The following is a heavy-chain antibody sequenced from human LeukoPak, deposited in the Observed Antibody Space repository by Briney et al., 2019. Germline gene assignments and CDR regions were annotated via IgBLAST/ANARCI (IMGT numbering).Heavy chain of an antibody. V-gene: IGHV4-39*01. CDR3: ARQSSSLFDY. Sequence: SETLSLTCTVSGGSISSSSYYWGWIRHPPGKGLEWIGSIYDSGNTYYNPSLKSRVTISVDTSKNQCSLKLSSVTAADTAVYYCARQSSSLFDYWGQGTLVTVSS. D-gene: IGHD6-6*01. CDR2: IYDSGNT. J-gene: IGHJ4*02. CDR1: GGSISSSSYY.